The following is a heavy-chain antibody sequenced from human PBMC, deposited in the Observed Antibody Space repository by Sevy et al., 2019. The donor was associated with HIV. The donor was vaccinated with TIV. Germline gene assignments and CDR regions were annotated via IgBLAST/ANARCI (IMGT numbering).Heavy chain of an antibody. J-gene: IGHJ4*02. Sequence: GGSLRLSCAASGFTFSSYAMSWVRQAPGKGLEWVSAISGSGGSTYYADSVKGRCTISRENSKNTLYLQMNSRRAEDTAVYYCAKGRGWSGEYDFDYWGQGTLVTVSS. V-gene: IGHV3-23*01. CDR3: AKGRGWSGEYDFDY. D-gene: IGHD6-19*01. CDR2: ISGSGGST. CDR1: GFTFSSYA.